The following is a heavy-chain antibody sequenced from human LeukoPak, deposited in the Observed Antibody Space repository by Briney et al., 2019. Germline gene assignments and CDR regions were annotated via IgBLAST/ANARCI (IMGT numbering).Heavy chain of an antibody. CDR2: IYSGDST. J-gene: IGHJ4*02. D-gene: IGHD2-21*01. CDR3: TRGGGGSFPHY. Sequence: GGSLRLSCAASGFTVSSNFLSWVRQPPGKGLEWVSDIYSGDSTYYADSVKGRFTISRDNSKNTLYLQMNSLRAEDTAVYYCTRGGGGSFPHYWGQGTLVTVSS. V-gene: IGHV3-53*01. CDR1: GFTVSSNF.